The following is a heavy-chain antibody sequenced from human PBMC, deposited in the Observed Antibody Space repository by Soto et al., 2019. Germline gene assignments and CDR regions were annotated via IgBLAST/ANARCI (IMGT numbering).Heavy chain of an antibody. CDR1: GGSISSGDYY. CDR3: ARTYYYDSSGYGFDP. D-gene: IGHD3-22*01. CDR2: IYYSGST. Sequence: PSETLPLTCTVSGGSISSGDYYWSWIRTPPGKGLEWIGYIYYSGSTYYNPSLKSRVTISVDTSKNQFSLKLSSVTAADTAVYYCARTYYYDSSGYGFDPWGQGTLVTVSS. V-gene: IGHV4-30-4*01. J-gene: IGHJ5*02.